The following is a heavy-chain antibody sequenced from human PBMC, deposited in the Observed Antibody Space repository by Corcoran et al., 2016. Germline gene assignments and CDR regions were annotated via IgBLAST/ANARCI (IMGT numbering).Heavy chain of an antibody. CDR2: ISYDGSNK. J-gene: IGHJ4*02. D-gene: IGHD3-3*01. CDR1: GFIFSTYG. CDR3: AKDSVDYDFRSAYYIH. V-gene: IGHV3-30*18. Sequence: QVQLMESGGGVVQPGRSLRLSCAASGFIFSTYGMHWVRQAPGKGLEWVALISYDGSNKYYADSVKGRFTLSRDNSKNTMYLQMHSLRAEDTAVYYCAKDSVDYDFRSAYYIHWGQGTLVTVSS.